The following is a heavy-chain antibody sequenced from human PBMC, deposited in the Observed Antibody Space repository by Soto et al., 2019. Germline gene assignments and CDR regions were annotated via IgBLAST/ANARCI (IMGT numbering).Heavy chain of an antibody. J-gene: IGHJ6*02. CDR1: GYTFTSYY. V-gene: IGHV1-46*01. D-gene: IGHD1-7*01. CDR3: AREVRTGTTTFYGMDV. Sequence: ASVKVSCKASGYTFTSYYMHWVRQAPGQGLEWMGIINPSGGSTSYAQKFQGRVTMTRDTSTSTVYMELSSLRSEDTAVYYCAREVRTGTTTFYGMDVWGQGTTVTVSS. CDR2: INPSGGST.